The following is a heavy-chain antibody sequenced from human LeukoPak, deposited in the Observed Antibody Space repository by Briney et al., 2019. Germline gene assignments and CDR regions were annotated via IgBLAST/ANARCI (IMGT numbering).Heavy chain of an antibody. J-gene: IGHJ6*04. CDR2: ISSSGSTI. V-gene: IGHV3-48*03. D-gene: IGHD3-10*02. CDR3: AELGITMIGGV. Sequence: GGSLRLSCVASGFTFSTYGMTWVRQAPGKGLEWVSYISSSGSTIYYADSVRGRFTISRDNAKNSLYLQMNSLRAEDTAVYYCAELGITMIGGVWGKGTTVTISS. CDR1: GFTFSTYG.